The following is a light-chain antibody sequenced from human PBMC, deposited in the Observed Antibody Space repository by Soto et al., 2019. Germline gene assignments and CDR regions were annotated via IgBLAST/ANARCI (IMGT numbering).Light chain of an antibody. Sequence: IHLTPSLSSLSSSVGDRVTITCRASQGISSYLAWYQQKPGKATKLLIYAASTLQSGVPSRFSGSGSGTDFTLTISSLQPEDFATYSCQQLNSVVGPGNQVDIK. CDR3: QQLNSV. CDR2: AAS. J-gene: IGKJ3*01. CDR1: QGISSY. V-gene: IGKV1-9*01.